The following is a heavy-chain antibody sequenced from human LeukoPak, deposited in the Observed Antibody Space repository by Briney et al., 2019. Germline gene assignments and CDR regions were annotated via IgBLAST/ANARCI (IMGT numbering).Heavy chain of an antibody. D-gene: IGHD3-16*01. CDR2: IYCDDNK. CDR3: THLRAMIAFGEVDYFDS. J-gene: IGHJ4*02. CDR1: GSSLSVAHVG. Sequence: SGPSLLKPTQTLTLTCTFSGSSLSVAHVGGGWICQPPVKVLEWLTLIYCDDNKRYSPSHKSRLTITKDTSKNQVVLTMTNMDPVDTATYYCTHLRAMIAFGEVDYFDSWGQGTLVTVSS. V-gene: IGHV2-5*02.